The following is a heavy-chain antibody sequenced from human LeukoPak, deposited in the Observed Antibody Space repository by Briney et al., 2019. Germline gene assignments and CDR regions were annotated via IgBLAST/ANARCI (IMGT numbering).Heavy chain of an antibody. Sequence: GGSLSLSCAASGFTFSSYSMNWVSQAPGKGLEWVSYISSGGSTTYYAGSVKGRFTVSRDNAKNSPYLQVNSLRAADTAVYDCARDDMAYDYWGQGTLVTVSS. J-gene: IGHJ4*02. CDR3: ARDDMAYDY. CDR2: ISSGGSTT. V-gene: IGHV3-48*04. D-gene: IGHD2-15*01. CDR1: GFTFSSYS.